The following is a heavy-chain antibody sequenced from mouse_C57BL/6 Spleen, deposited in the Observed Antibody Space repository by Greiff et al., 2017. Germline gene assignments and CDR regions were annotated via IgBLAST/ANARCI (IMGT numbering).Heavy chain of an antibody. J-gene: IGHJ4*01. CDR1: GYTFTDYE. V-gene: IGHV1-15*01. CDR2: IDPETGGT. CDR3: TNVYGSSSYYAMDY. D-gene: IGHD1-1*01. Sequence: VQLQESGAELVRPGASVTLSCKASGYTFTDYEMHWVKQTPVHGLEWIGAIDPETGGTAYNQKFKGKAILTADKSSSTAYMELRSLTSEDSAVYYCTNVYGSSSYYAMDYWGQGTSVTVSS.